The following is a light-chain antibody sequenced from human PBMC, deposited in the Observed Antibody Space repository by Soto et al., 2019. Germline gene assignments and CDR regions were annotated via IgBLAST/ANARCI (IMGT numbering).Light chain of an antibody. Sequence: IQMTQYTSSLSSSVGARVTITCRASRYIRPALCWYQHRPRQAPKVLIWVASSRQSGGPSRFSGSGYVTDLTLTTSSLQAEDFATYCCIHDNNFPRPLGQ. CDR2: VAS. V-gene: IGKV1-6*01. CDR1: RYIRPA. J-gene: IGKJ1*01. CDR3: IHDNNFPRP.